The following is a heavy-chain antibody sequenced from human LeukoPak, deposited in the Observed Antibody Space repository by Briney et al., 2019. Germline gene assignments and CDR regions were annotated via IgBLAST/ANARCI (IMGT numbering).Heavy chain of an antibody. D-gene: IGHD6-19*01. V-gene: IGHV3-74*01. CDR2: IKSDGSAT. CDR1: GFAFSRNW. CDR3: ATDPDSGGWSTLDY. J-gene: IGHJ4*02. Sequence: RGGSLRLSCAASGFAFSRNWMHWVRQAPGKGLVWVSRIKSDGSATHYADSVKGRFTISRDNAKNTLYLQMNSLRVEDTAVYYCATDPDSGGWSTLDYWGQGTLVTVSS.